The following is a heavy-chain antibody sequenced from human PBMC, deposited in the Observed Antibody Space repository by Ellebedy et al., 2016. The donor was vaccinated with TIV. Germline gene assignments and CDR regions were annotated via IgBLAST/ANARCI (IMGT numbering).Heavy chain of an antibody. J-gene: IGHJ4*02. CDR1: GFTFSRYG. CDR3: AKWGGYGDF. Sequence: GASLKISCAASGFTFSRYGMTWVRQAPGKGLEWVSSITGNGGTTYYADSVKGRFTISRDTSKNTVSLQMDSLGVEDTAVYYCAKWGGYGDFWGQGILVMVSS. CDR2: ITGNGGTT. V-gene: IGHV3-23*01. D-gene: IGHD3-3*01.